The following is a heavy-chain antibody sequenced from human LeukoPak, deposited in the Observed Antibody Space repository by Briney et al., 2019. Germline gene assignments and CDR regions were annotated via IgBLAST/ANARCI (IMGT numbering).Heavy chain of an antibody. D-gene: IGHD2-15*01. Sequence: PGGSLRLSCAASGFTFTSYAMTWVRQAPGKGLEWVSAISGSGGSTYYADSVKGRFTISRDNSKNTLYLQMNSLRAEDTAIYCCAKDVFLLSGRGDDYWGQGTLVTVSS. J-gene: IGHJ4*02. CDR3: AKDVFLLSGRGDDY. CDR1: GFTFTSYA. V-gene: IGHV3-23*01. CDR2: ISGSGGST.